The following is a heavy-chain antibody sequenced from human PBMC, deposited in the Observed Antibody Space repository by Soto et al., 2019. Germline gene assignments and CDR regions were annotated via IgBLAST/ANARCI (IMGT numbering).Heavy chain of an antibody. Sequence: SETLSLTCTVSGGSISSYYWSWIRQPPGKGLEWIGYIYYSGSTNYNPSLKSRVTISVDTSKNQFSLKLSSVTAADTAVYYCARDSMVRGVSIPDYYYGMDVWGQGTTVTVSS. V-gene: IGHV4-59*01. CDR2: IYYSGST. D-gene: IGHD3-10*01. J-gene: IGHJ6*02. CDR1: GGSISSYY. CDR3: ARDSMVRGVSIPDYYYGMDV.